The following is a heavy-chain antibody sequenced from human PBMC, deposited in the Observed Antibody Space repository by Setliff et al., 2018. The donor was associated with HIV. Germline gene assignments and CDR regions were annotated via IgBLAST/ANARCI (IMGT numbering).Heavy chain of an antibody. Sequence: TLSLTCTVSGGSIRSGSYYWSWIRQPAGKGLEWIGHIYVSGTTNYNPSLRSRVTMSVDTSKNQFSLRLSSVTAADTAVYYCARALGIGGWYFDLWGRGTLVTVSS. J-gene: IGHJ2*01. D-gene: IGHD7-27*01. CDR3: ARALGIGGWYFDL. V-gene: IGHV4-61*09. CDR1: GGSIRSGSYY. CDR2: IYVSGTT.